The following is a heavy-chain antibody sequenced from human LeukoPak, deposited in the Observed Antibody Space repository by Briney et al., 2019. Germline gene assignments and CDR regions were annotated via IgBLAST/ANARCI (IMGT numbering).Heavy chain of an antibody. Sequence: GGSLRLSCAASGFTFSSYGMHWVRQAPGKGLEWVAVISYDGSNKYYADSVKGRFTISRDNSENTLYLQMNSLRAEDTAVYYCAKVCNSSGWYYFDYWGQGTLVTVSS. D-gene: IGHD6-19*01. CDR1: GFTFSSYG. J-gene: IGHJ4*02. CDR3: AKVCNSSGWYYFDY. V-gene: IGHV3-30*18. CDR2: ISYDGSNK.